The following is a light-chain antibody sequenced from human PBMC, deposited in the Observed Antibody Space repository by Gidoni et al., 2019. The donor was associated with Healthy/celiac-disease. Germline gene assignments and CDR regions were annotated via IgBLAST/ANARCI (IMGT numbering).Light chain of an antibody. Sequence: QSALTQPASASASPGQSITISCTGTSSDVGSYNLVSWYQQHPGKAPKLMIYEVSKRPSGVSNRFSGSKSGNTASLTISGLQAEDEADYYCCSYAGSSTLVFGGGTKLTVL. J-gene: IGLJ3*02. CDR1: SSDVGSYNL. CDR3: CSYAGSSTLV. CDR2: EVS. V-gene: IGLV2-23*02.